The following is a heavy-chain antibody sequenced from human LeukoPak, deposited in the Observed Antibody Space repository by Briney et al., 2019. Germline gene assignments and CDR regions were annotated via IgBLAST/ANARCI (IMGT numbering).Heavy chain of an antibody. CDR2: INWNGGST. V-gene: IGHV3-20*01. Sequence: GGSLRLSCAASGFTFDDYGMSWVRQAPGKGLEWVSGINWNGGSTGYADSVKGRFTISRDNAKNSLYLQMNSLRAEDTALYHCARDMYNSGERYFDWSYPAGDAFDIWGQGTMVTVSS. J-gene: IGHJ3*02. CDR3: ARDMYNSGERYFDWSYPAGDAFDI. D-gene: IGHD3-9*01. CDR1: GFTFDDYG.